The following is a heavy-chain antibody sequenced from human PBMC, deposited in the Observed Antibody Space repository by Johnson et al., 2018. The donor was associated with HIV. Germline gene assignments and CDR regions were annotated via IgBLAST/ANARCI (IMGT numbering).Heavy chain of an antibody. D-gene: IGHD1-7*01. Sequence: QVQLVESGGGVVQPGRSLRLSCAASGFTFSDYYMTWIRQAPGKGLEWISYISKSGSTIYYADSVKGRFTISRDNAKNSLYLQMNSLRAEDTAVYYCAREDQNWNYDHAFDIWGQGTMVTVSS. CDR1: GFTFSDYY. CDR3: AREDQNWNYDHAFDI. V-gene: IGHV3-11*04. J-gene: IGHJ3*02. CDR2: ISKSGSTI.